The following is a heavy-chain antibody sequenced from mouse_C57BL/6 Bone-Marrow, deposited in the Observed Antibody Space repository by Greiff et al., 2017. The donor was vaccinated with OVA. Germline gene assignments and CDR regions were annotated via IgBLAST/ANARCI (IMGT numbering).Heavy chain of an antibody. D-gene: IGHD1-1*01. CDR3: ARPPYYYGSSLAWFAY. Sequence: VESGGGLVQPGGSLKLSCAASGFTFSDYYMYWVRQTPEKRLEWVAYISNGGGSTYYPDTVKGRFTISRDNAKNTLYLQMSRLKSEDTAMYYCARPPYYYGSSLAWFAYWGQGTLVTVSA. J-gene: IGHJ3*01. CDR1: GFTFSDYY. V-gene: IGHV5-12*01. CDR2: ISNGGGST.